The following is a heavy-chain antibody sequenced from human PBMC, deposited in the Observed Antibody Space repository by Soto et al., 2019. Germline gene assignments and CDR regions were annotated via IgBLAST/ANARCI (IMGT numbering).Heavy chain of an antibody. J-gene: IGHJ3*02. V-gene: IGHV4-34*02. CDR2: IEHTGDI. Sequence: QLQQWGAGLLKPSETLSLTCAVYGESFIGYDLNCIRQPTGKGLEGIGEIEHTGDINYNPSLKSLFSLAGEKSKKQFSRRRSSVTAKATSVYYCARGSSWLDMAEALDIWCQGTVVAVSS. CDR1: GESFIGYD. D-gene: IGHD3-9*01. CDR3: ARGSSWLDMAEALDI.